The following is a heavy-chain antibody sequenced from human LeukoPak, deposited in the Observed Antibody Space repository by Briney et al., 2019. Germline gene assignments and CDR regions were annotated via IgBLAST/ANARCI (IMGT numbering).Heavy chain of an antibody. D-gene: IGHD5-18*01. J-gene: IGHJ4*02. V-gene: IGHV4-61*01. CDR2: IYYNGST. CDR1: GGSVSSGSYY. Sequence: SETLSLTCTVSGGSVSSGSYYGCWIRQPPEKGLEWIGYIYYNGSTNYNPSLKSRVTISVDTSKNQFSLKVSSVTAADTAVYYCARVGYSYGYDYWGQGNLVTVSS. CDR3: ARVGYSYGYDY.